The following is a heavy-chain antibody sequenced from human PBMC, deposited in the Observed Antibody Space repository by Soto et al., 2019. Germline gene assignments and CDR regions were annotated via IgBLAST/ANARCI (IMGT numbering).Heavy chain of an antibody. CDR3: VRGGILEANRPYYYYGLDV. D-gene: IGHD1-1*01. Sequence: ASVKVSCKVFGYTFSTYGLSWVRQAPGQGLEWMGWVSPYNGNTYYAPGLQGRVTMTTDTSTNTAYMSLRSLRSDDTAIYYCVRGGILEANRPYYYYGLDVWGQGTPVTV. V-gene: IGHV1-18*01. J-gene: IGHJ6*02. CDR1: GYTFSTYG. CDR2: VSPYNGNT.